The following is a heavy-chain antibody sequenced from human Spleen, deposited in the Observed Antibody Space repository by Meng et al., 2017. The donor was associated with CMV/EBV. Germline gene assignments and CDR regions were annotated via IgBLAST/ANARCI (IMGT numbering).Heavy chain of an antibody. J-gene: IGHJ6*02. CDR1: GYTFTSYY. Sequence: VKVSCKASGYTFTSYYMHWVRQAPGQGLEWMGIINPSGGSTSYAQKFQGRVTMTRDTSTSTVYMELSSLRSEDTAVYYCARGGSIVVGPPQFYGMDVWGQGTTVTVSS. V-gene: IGHV1-46*01. CDR2: INPSGGST. CDR3: ARGGSIVVGPPQFYGMDV. D-gene: IGHD3-22*01.